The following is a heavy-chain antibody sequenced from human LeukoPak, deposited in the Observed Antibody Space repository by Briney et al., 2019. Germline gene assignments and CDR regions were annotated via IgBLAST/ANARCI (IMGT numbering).Heavy chain of an antibody. D-gene: IGHD3-16*01. Sequence: PGGSLRLSCVASGFTFSSHNMNWVRQAPGKGLEWVSYINTDSRTIKYADSVKGRFTISRDNAKNSLFLQMNSLRAEDTAVYYCARVLYDDTRCFDFGGQGILAPFPS. CDR1: GFTFSSHN. CDR2: INTDSRTI. J-gene: IGHJ4*02. CDR3: ARVLYDDTRCFDF. V-gene: IGHV3-48*04.